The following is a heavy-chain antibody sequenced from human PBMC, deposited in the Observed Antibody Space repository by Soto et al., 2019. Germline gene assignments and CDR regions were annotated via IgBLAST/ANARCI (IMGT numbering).Heavy chain of an antibody. V-gene: IGHV3-23*01. CDR2: ISGSGGST. CDR1: GFTLSSYA. CDR3: AKGGKYYYDSSGSDY. D-gene: IGHD3-22*01. J-gene: IGHJ4*02. Sequence: GGSLRLPCAASGFTLSSYAMRWVRQAPGKGLEWVSAISGSGGSTYYADSVKGRFTISRDNSKNTLYLQMNSLRAEDTAAYYCAKGGKYYYDSSGSDYWGQGTLVTVSS.